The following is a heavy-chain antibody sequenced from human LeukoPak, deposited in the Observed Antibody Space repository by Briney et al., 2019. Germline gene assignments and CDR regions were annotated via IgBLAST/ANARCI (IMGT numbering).Heavy chain of an antibody. Sequence: GGSLRLSCAASGFTLSNYAITWVRQAPGKGLEWVSGISGSGGSTYYGDSVRGRFTISSDDSKNTLYLQMNSLRAEDAAVYSCAISKTAPPYREYFHHWGQGTLVTVSS. CDR3: AISKTAPPYREYFHH. D-gene: IGHD2-21*02. J-gene: IGHJ1*01. CDR1: GFTLSNYA. CDR2: ISGSGGST. V-gene: IGHV3-23*01.